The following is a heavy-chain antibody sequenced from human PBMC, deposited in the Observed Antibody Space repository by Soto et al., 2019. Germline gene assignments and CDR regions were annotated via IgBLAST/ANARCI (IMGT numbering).Heavy chain of an antibody. J-gene: IGHJ4*02. CDR1: GGSISSGGYY. CDR3: ARATDCISTSCYGTFDY. V-gene: IGHV4-31*03. D-gene: IGHD2-2*01. Sequence: QVQLQESGPGLVKPSQTLSLTCTVSGGSISSGGYYWSWIRQHPGKGLEWIGYIYYSGSTYYNPSLKSRVTISVDPSKNQFSLKLSSVTAADTAVYYCARATDCISTSCYGTFDYWGQGTLVTVSS. CDR2: IYYSGST.